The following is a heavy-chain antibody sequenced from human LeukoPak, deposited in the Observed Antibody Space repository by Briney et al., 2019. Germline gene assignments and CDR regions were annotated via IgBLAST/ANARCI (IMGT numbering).Heavy chain of an antibody. J-gene: IGHJ4*02. CDR3: ARGVDGYTALGFDY. CDR1: GDSFSGHY. V-gene: IGHV4-34*01. CDR2: INDSGGT. Sequence: AGTLSLTCAVYGDSFSGHYWSWVRQPPGKGLEWIGEINDSGGTEYNASLQSRGTILVGTSKKQSSLRQMNVPAAETAVYYCARGVDGYTALGFDYWGQGTLVTVSS. D-gene: IGHD5-24*01.